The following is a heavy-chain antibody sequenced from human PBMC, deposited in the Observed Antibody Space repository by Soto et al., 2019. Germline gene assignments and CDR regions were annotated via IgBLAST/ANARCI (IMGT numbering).Heavy chain of an antibody. CDR3: ARVQGYCSGGSCSPAYYYYGMDV. D-gene: IGHD2-15*01. CDR2: IYYSGNT. V-gene: IGHV4-39*07. CDR1: GDSIRSNSYY. Sequence: QVQLKESGPGLVKPSETLSLTCTVSGDSIRSNSYYWGWIRQPPGKGLEWIGSIYYSGNTYYNPSLKSRVIVSVDRSKNQFSLKLSSVTAADTAVYYCARVQGYCSGGSCSPAYYYYGMDVWGQGTTVTVSS. J-gene: IGHJ6*02.